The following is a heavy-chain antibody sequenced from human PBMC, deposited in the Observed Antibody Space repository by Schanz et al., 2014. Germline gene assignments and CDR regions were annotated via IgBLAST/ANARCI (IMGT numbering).Heavy chain of an antibody. J-gene: IGHJ6*02. D-gene: IGHD3-10*01. V-gene: IGHV1-69*08. CDR2: IIPILGIA. Sequence: QLQLVQSGAEVKKPGSSVKVSCKASGGTFSSYTISWVRQAPGQGLEWMGRIIPILGIANYAQKFQGRVTITADKSTFTAYMELSSLRSEDTAVYYCARDGGEVVRGVIEGVNHYYYGMDVWGQGTTVTVSS. CDR3: ARDGGEVVRGVIEGVNHYYYGMDV. CDR1: GGTFSSYT.